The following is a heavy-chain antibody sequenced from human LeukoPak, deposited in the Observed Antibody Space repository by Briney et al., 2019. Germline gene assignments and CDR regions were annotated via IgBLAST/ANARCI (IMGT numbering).Heavy chain of an antibody. D-gene: IGHD6-13*01. V-gene: IGHV4-4*07. CDR2: IYTSGST. CDR3: ARVSGIAPFNWFDP. J-gene: IGHJ5*02. Sequence: SETLSLTCTVSGGSIRSYYWSWIRQPAGKGLEWIGRIYTSGSTNYNPSLKSRVTMSVDTSKNQFSLKLSSVTAADTAVYYCARVSGIAPFNWFDPWGQGTLVTVSS. CDR1: GGSIRSYY.